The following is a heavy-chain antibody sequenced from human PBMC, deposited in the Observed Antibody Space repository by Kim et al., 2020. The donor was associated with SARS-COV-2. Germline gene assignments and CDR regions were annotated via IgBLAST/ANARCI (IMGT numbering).Heavy chain of an antibody. CDR1: GGSISSSSYY. D-gene: IGHD1-26*01. Sequence: SETLSLTCTVSGGSISSSSYYWGWIRQPPGKGLEWIGSIYYSGSTYYNPSLKSRVTISVDTSKNQFSLKLSSVTAADTAVYYCASDSDSWSYFDYWGQGTLVAVAS. V-gene: IGHV4-39*01. J-gene: IGHJ4*02. CDR3: ASDSDSWSYFDY. CDR2: IYYSGST.